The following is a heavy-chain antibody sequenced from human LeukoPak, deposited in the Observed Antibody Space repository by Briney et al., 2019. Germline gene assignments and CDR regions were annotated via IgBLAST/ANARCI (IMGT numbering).Heavy chain of an antibody. CDR2: IYHSGST. D-gene: IGHD2-15*01. CDR1: GGSISSGGYS. V-gene: IGHV4-30-2*01. CDR3: ARGGYCSGGSCLLSPWFDP. J-gene: IGHJ5*02. Sequence: SETLSLTCAVSGGSISSGGYSWSWIRQPPGKGLEWIGYIYHSGSTYYNPSLKSRVTISVDRSKNQFSLKLSSVTTADTAVYYCARGGYCSGGSCLLSPWFDPWGQGTLVTVSS.